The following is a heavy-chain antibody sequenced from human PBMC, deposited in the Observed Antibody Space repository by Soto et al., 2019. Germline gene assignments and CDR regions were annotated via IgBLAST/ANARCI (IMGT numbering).Heavy chain of an antibody. CDR1: GHTFTSYG. D-gene: IGHD6-13*01. V-gene: IGHV1-3*01. CDR3: VRRHVSATGIDWFDP. Sequence: ASVKVSCKASGHTFTSYGIHWVRQAPGQRLEWMGWINAANGDTKYSPKFQGRVIITRDTSASTAYMELSSLRSEDTAVYYCVRRHVSATGIDWFDPWGQGTLVTVSS. J-gene: IGHJ5*02. CDR2: INAANGDT.